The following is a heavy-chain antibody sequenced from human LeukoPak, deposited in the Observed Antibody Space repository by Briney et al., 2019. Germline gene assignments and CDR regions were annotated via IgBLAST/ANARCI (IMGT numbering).Heavy chain of an antibody. CDR2: IYYSGST. Sequence: SETLSLTCTVSGGSISSSSYYWGWIRQPPEKGLEWIGSIYYSGSTYYNPSLKSRVTISVDTSKNQFSLKLSSVTAADTAVYYCARRFRKMATIGYWGQGTLVTVSS. J-gene: IGHJ4*02. D-gene: IGHD5-24*01. V-gene: IGHV4-39*01. CDR1: GGSISSSSYY. CDR3: ARRFRKMATIGY.